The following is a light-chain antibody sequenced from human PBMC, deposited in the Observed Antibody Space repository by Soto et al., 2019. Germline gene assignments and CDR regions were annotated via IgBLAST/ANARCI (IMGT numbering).Light chain of an antibody. CDR2: GAS. Sequence: EIVLTQSPGTLSLSPGERATLSCRASQRVSRNYLAWYQQKVGQPPRLLIYGASTRATGIPARFSGSGSGTEFTLTISSLQSEDFAVYYCQQYNNWPALTFGGGTKVDIK. CDR1: QRVSRNY. CDR3: QQYNNWPALT. J-gene: IGKJ4*01. V-gene: IGKV3-15*01.